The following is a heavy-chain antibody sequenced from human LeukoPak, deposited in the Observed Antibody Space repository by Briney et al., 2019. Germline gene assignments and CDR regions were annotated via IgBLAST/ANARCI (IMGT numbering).Heavy chain of an antibody. J-gene: IGHJ3*02. CDR1: GGTFSSYA. CDR2: IIPIFGTA. Sequence: GASVKVSCKASGGTFSSYAISWVRQAPGQGLEWMGGIIPIFGTANYAQKFQGRVAITADESTSTAYMELSSLRSEDTAVYYCAGVYAKGAFDIWGQGTMVTVSS. V-gene: IGHV1-69*01. CDR3: AGVYAKGAFDI. D-gene: IGHD5/OR15-5a*01.